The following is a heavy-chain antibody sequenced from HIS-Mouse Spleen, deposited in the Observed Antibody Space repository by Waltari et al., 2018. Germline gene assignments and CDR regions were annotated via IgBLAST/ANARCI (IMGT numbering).Heavy chain of an antibody. CDR2: IYYSGST. CDR1: GGSISSGGYY. V-gene: IGHV4-31*03. CDR3: ARGEGRELKVDY. Sequence: QVQLQESGPGLVKPSQTLSLTCTVSGGSISSGGYYWSWIRQHPGKGLEWIGYIYYSGSTYDNPSLKSRVTISVDTSKNQFSLKLSSVTAADTAVYYCARGEGRELKVDYWGQGTLVTVSS. J-gene: IGHJ4*02. D-gene: IGHD1-7*01.